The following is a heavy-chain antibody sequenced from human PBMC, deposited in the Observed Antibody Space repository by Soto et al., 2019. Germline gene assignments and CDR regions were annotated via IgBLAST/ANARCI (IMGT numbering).Heavy chain of an antibody. D-gene: IGHD3-10*01. CDR3: ASPRGLDDAFDF. V-gene: IGHV3-21*01. Sequence: EVQLVESGGGLVKPGGSMRLSCAVSGFTFSSQTMNWVRQAPGKGLEWVSSVSSSGSYKYYADSVKGRFTISRDNAKNSLYLQMNSLRADDTAVYFCASPRGLDDAFDFWGQGTMVTVSS. CDR1: GFTFSSQT. CDR2: VSSSGSYK. J-gene: IGHJ3*01.